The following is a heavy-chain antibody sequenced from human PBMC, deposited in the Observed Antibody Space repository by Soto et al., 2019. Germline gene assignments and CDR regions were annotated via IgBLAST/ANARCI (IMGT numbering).Heavy chain of an antibody. CDR3: ARELGYSSSWVPQNKYYYYGMDV. Sequence: PGGSLRLSCAASGFTFSSYGMHWVRQAPGKGLEWVAVIWYDGSNKYYADSVKGRFTISRDNSKNTLYLQMNSLRAEDTAVYYCARELGYSSSWVPQNKYYYYGMDVWGQGTTVTVSS. V-gene: IGHV3-33*01. CDR2: IWYDGSNK. D-gene: IGHD6-13*01. CDR1: GFTFSSYG. J-gene: IGHJ6*02.